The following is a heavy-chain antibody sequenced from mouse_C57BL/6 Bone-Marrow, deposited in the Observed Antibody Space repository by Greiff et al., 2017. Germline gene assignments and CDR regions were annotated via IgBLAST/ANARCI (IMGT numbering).Heavy chain of an antibody. J-gene: IGHJ2*01. Sequence: EVKLVESGPELVKLGASVKMSCKASGYTFTDYNMHWVKQSHGKSLEWIGYINPNNGGTSYNQKFKGKATLTVNKSSSTAYMELRSLTSEDSAVYYCARDYGTTRNYWGQGTTLTVSS. CDR1: GYTFTDYN. V-gene: IGHV1-22*01. CDR2: INPNNGGT. CDR3: ARDYGTTRNY. D-gene: IGHD2-1*01.